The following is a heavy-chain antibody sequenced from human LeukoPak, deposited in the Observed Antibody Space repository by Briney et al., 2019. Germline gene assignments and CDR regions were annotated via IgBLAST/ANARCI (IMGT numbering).Heavy chain of an antibody. D-gene: IGHD6-13*01. CDR2: IYYSGST. V-gene: IGHV4-59*01. CDR1: GGSISSYY. J-gene: IGHJ3*02. CDR3: ARGAAAAAHRAFDT. Sequence: PSETLSLTCAVSGGSISSYYWSWIRQPPGKGLEWIGYIYYSGSTNYNPSLKSRVTISVDTSKNQFSLKLSSVTAADTAVYYCARGAAAAAHRAFDTWGQGTMVTVSS.